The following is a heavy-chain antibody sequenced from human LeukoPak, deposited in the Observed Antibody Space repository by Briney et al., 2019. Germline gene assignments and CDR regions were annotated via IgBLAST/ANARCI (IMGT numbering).Heavy chain of an antibody. Sequence: PGGSLRLSCAASGFTFSSYAMSWVRQAPGKGLEWVSAISGSGGSTYYADSVKGRFTISRDNSKNTLYLQMNSLRAEDTAVYYCAKDQVSGSYLGPYYFDYWDQGTLVTVSS. V-gene: IGHV3-23*01. CDR3: AKDQVSGSYLGPYYFDY. J-gene: IGHJ4*02. CDR1: GFTFSSYA. D-gene: IGHD1-26*01. CDR2: ISGSGGST.